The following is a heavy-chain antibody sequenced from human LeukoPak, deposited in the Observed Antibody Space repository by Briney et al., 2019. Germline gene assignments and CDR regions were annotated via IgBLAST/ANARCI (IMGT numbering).Heavy chain of an antibody. CDR2: INWNGGST. CDR3: TKEAGSGWYTGSVY. J-gene: IGHJ4*02. CDR1: GFLFDDYG. Sequence: GGSLRLSCAASGFLFDDYGMSWVRQVPGKGLKWVSGINWNGGSTGYGDSVKGRFTMSIDNAKNSLYLQMNSLRAEDTALYYCTKEAGSGWYTGSVYWGQGTLVTVSS. V-gene: IGHV3-20*04. D-gene: IGHD6-19*01.